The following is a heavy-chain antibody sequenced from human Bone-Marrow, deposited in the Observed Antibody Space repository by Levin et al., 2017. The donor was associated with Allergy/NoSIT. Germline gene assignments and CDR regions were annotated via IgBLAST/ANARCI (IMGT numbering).Heavy chain of an antibody. CDR2: IRSKAYGGTT. J-gene: IGHJ5*02. V-gene: IGHV3-49*03. CDR1: GFTFGDYA. Sequence: PGGSLRLSCTASGFTFGDYAMSWFRQAPGKGLEWVGFIRSKAYGGTTEYAASVKGRFTISRDDSKSIAYLQMNSLKTEDTAVYYCTRVGSVVPAARFWFDPWGQGTLVTVSS. D-gene: IGHD2-2*01. CDR3: TRVGSVVPAARFWFDP.